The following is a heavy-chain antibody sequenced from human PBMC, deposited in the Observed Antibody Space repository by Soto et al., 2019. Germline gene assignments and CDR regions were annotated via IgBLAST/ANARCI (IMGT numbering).Heavy chain of an antibody. J-gene: IGHJ4*02. Sequence: QLQLQESGPGRVKPSQPLPLTCAVSVGSFSGGGYSWGWIGQPPGKGLEWIGYIYHSGSTYYNPSLKSRVTISVDRSKNQFSLKLSSVTAADTAVYYCARAVGMVPRFDYWGQGTLVTVSS. V-gene: IGHV4-30-2*01. D-gene: IGHD3-10*01. CDR1: VGSFSGGGYS. CDR2: IYHSGST. CDR3: ARAVGMVPRFDY.